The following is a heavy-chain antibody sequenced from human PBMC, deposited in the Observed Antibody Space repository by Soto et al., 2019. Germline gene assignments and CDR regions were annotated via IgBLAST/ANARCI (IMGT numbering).Heavy chain of an antibody. D-gene: IGHD3-22*01. J-gene: IGHJ6*02. CDR3: AKDGDSSGYVGYYYGMDV. CDR2: ISGSGGST. Sequence: HPGGSLRLSCAASGFTFSSYAMSWVRQAPGKGLEWVSAISGSGGSTYYADSVKGRFTISRDNSKNTLYLQMNSLRAEDTAVYYCAKDGDSSGYVGYYYGMDVWGQGTTVTVSS. V-gene: IGHV3-23*01. CDR1: GFTFSSYA.